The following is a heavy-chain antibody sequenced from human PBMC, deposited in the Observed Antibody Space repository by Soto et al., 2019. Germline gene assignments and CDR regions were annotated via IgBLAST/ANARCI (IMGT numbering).Heavy chain of an antibody. V-gene: IGHV1-2*04. CDR2: INPNSGGT. CDR3: ARTKGSSYDYYYYGMDV. CDR1: GYTFTGYY. D-gene: IGHD6-13*01. J-gene: IGHJ6*02. Sequence: ASVKVSCKASGYTFTGYYMHWVRQAPGQGLEWMGWINPNSGGTNYAQKFQGWVTMTRDTSISTAYMELSRLRSDDTAVYYCARTKGSSYDYYYYGMDVWGQGTTVTVS.